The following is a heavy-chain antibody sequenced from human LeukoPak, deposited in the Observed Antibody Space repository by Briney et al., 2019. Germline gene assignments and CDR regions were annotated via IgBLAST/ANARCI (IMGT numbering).Heavy chain of an antibody. D-gene: IGHD2-15*01. CDR3: ASLDIVVVVAATHHYGMDV. Sequence: GGSLRLSCAASGFTFSSYSMNWVRQAPGKGLEWVSSINSSSSYIYYADSVKGRFTISRDNAKNSLYLQMNSLRAEDTAVYYCASLDIVVVVAATHHYGMDVWGQGTTVTVSS. CDR1: GFTFSSYS. V-gene: IGHV3-21*01. CDR2: INSSSSYI. J-gene: IGHJ6*02.